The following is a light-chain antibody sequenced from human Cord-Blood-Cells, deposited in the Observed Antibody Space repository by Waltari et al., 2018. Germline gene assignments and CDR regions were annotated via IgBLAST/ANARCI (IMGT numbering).Light chain of an antibody. J-gene: IGLJ1*01. V-gene: IGLV2-14*01. CDR3: SSYTSSSTYV. CDR2: EVS. CDR1: SSDVGGYDY. Sequence: QSALTQPASVSGSPGQSITLSRTGTSSDVGGYDYVSWYQQHPGKAPKLMIYEVSNRPSGVSNRFSGSKSGNTASLTISGLQAEDEADYYCSSYTSSSTYVFGTGTKVTVL.